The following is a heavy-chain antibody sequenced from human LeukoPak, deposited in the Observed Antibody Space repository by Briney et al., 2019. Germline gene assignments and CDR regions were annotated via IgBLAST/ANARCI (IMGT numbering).Heavy chain of an antibody. V-gene: IGHV3-48*03. CDR2: ISSSGSTI. D-gene: IGHD3-22*01. Sequence: GGSLRLSCAASGFTFSSYEVNWVRQAPGKGLEWVSYISSSGSTIYYADSVKGRFTISRDNAKNSLYLQMHSLRAEDTAVYYCARNNYYDSSGYDYWGQGTLVTVSS. CDR3: ARNNYYDSSGYDY. J-gene: IGHJ4*02. CDR1: GFTFSSYE.